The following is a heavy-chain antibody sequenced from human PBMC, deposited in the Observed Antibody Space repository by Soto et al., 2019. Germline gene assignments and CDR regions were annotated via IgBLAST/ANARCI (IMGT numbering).Heavy chain of an antibody. Sequence: SLRLSCASSGFTFSNNYMSWVRQAPGKGLEGVSVIYSAGNTFYSDSVRGRFTISRDNSKNTLYLQMSSLRAEDTAVYYCATSPGRNYWGQGTLVTVSS. J-gene: IGHJ4*02. CDR2: IYSAGNT. V-gene: IGHV3-53*01. CDR3: ATSPGRNY. D-gene: IGHD4-17*01. CDR1: GFTFSNNY.